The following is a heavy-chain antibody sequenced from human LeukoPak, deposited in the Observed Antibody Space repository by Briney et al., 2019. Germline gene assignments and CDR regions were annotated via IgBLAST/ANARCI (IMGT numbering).Heavy chain of an antibody. CDR1: GGSISSYY. J-gene: IGHJ5*02. CDR3: ARRSRDYGDYEGWFDP. D-gene: IGHD4-17*01. CDR2: IYYSGST. Sequence: SGTLSLTCTVSGGSISSYYWSWIRQPPGKGLEWIGYIYYSGSTNYNPSLKSRVTISVDTSKNQFSLKLSSVTAADTAVYYCARRSRDYGDYEGWFDPWGQGTLVTVSS. V-gene: IGHV4-59*08.